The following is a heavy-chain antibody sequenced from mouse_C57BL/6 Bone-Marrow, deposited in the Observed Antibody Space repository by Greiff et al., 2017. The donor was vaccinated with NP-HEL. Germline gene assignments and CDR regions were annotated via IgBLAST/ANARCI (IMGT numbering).Heavy chain of an antibody. J-gene: IGHJ3*01. Sequence: VQLQQPGAELVMPGASVKLSCKASGYTFTSYWMHWVKQRPGQGLEWIGEIDPSDSYTNYNQKFKGKSTLTVDKSSSTAYMQLSSLTSEDSAVYYCARGYYSNYWFAYWGQGTLVTVSA. CDR1: GYTFTSYW. V-gene: IGHV1-69*01. CDR3: ARGYYSNYWFAY. D-gene: IGHD2-5*01. CDR2: IDPSDSYT.